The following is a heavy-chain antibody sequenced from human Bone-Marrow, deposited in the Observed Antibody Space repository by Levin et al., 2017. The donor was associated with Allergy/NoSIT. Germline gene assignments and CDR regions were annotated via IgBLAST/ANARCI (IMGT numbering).Heavy chain of an antibody. CDR1: GGSISSDEYF. V-gene: IGHV4-61*02. Sequence: SETLSLTCTVSGGSISSDEYFWNWIRQPAGKELEWIGRIYSRGSTNYNPSLESRVTISGNTSKNQFSLKMTSVTAADTAVYYCARDGDVVVPTATRGAFEIWGQGTMVTVSP. J-gene: IGHJ3*02. CDR2: IYSRGST. D-gene: IGHD2-2*01. CDR3: ARDGDVVVPTATRGAFEI.